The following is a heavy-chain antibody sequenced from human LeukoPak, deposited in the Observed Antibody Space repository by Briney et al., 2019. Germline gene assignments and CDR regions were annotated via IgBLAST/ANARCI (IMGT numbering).Heavy chain of an antibody. CDR1: GGSIRSTTYY. CDR3: ARPPHFFDTSGSRYSFDY. D-gene: IGHD3-22*01. CDR2: IYYSGNT. Sequence: SETLSLTCTVSGGSIRSTTYYWGWIRQPPGKGLEWIGSIYYSGNTYYSPSLMSRVTISVDTSKNQFSLNLSSVTAADTAVYYCARPPHFFDTSGSRYSFDYWGQGALVTVPS. V-gene: IGHV4-39*07. J-gene: IGHJ4*02.